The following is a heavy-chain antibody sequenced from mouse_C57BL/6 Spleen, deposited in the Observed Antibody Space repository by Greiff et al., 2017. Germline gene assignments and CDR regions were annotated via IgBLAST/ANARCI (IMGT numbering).Heavy chain of an antibody. J-gene: IGHJ2*01. CDR2: IYPGDGDT. CDR3: ARRGAGTGYFDY. CDR1: GYAFSSYW. V-gene: IGHV1-80*01. Sequence: VQLQQSGAELVKPGASVKISCKASGYAFSSYWMNWVKQRPGQGLEWIGQIYPGDGDTNYNGKFKGKATLTADKSSSTAYMQLSSLTSEDSAVYFCARRGAGTGYFDYWGQGTTLTVSS. D-gene: IGHD4-1*01.